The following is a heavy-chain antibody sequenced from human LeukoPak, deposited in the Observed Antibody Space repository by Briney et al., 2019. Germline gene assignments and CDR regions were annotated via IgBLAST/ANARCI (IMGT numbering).Heavy chain of an antibody. D-gene: IGHD2-2*01. CDR1: GGSFSGYY. CDR3: ARGGVVVPAAMPPRYYYYYMDV. V-gene: IGHV4-59*01. Sequence: SETLSLTCAVYGGSFSGYYWSWIRQPPGKGLEWIGYIYYSGSTNYNPSLKSRVTISVDTSKNQFSLKLSSVTAADTAVYYCARGGVVVPAAMPPRYYYYYMDVWGKGTTVTISS. CDR2: IYYSGST. J-gene: IGHJ6*03.